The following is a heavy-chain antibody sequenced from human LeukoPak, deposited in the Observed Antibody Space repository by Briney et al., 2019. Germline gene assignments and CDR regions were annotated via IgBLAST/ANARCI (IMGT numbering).Heavy chain of an antibody. V-gene: IGHV4-30-2*01. CDR3: ARGDYYGSGSRYFDY. Sequence: SETLSLTCAVSGGSISSGGYSWSWIRQPPGKGLEWIGYFYHSGITYYNPSLKSRVTISVDTSKNQFSLKLSSVTAADTAVYYCARGDYYGSGSRYFDYWGQGTLVTVSS. D-gene: IGHD3-10*01. CDR2: FYHSGIT. CDR1: GGSISSGGYS. J-gene: IGHJ4*02.